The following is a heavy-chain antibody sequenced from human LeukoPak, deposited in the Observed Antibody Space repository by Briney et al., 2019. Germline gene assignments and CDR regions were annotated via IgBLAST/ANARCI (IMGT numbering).Heavy chain of an antibody. CDR2: INHSGST. J-gene: IGHJ6*03. D-gene: IGHD3-10*01. V-gene: IGHV4-34*01. Sequence: SETLSLTCAVYGGSLSGFYWSWIRQSPGKGLEWIGEINHSGSTNYNPSLKSRVTISVDTSKNQFSLNLSSVTAADTAVYYCARRATLVRGVIIRGYMDVWGKGTTVTVSS. CDR1: GGSLSGFY. CDR3: ARRATLVRGVIIRGYMDV.